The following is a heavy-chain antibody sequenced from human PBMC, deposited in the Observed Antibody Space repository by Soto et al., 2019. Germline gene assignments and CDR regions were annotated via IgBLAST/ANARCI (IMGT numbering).Heavy chain of an antibody. V-gene: IGHV2-5*02. D-gene: IGHD6-13*01. CDR2: IYWDDDK. CDR3: AHDKNGGREAAEGWFDP. J-gene: IGHJ5*02. CDR1: GFSLSTSGVG. Sequence: QITLKESGPTLVKPTQTLTLTCTFSGFSLSTSGVGVGWIRQPPGKSLEWLELIYWDDDKRYSPSLKSRLTITKDPSKNQEDLTMTKKDPVDTATYDCAHDKNGGREAAEGWFDPWGQGTLVTVSS.